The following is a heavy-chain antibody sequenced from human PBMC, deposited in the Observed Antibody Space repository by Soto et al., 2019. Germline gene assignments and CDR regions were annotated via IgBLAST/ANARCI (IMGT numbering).Heavy chain of an antibody. CDR3: AKDLSDYPYYYYGMDV. D-gene: IGHD3-10*01. V-gene: IGHV3-23*01. CDR2: ISGSGGST. CDR1: GFTFSSYA. J-gene: IGHJ6*02. Sequence: AGGSLRLSCAASGFTFSSYAMSWVRQAPGKGLEWVSAISGSGGSTYYADSVKGRFTISRDNSKNTLYLQMNSLRAEDTAVYYCAKDLSDYPYYYYGMDVWGQGTTVTVSS.